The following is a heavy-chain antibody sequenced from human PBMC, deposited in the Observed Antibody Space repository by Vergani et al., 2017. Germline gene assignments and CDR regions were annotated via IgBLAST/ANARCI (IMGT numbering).Heavy chain of an antibody. V-gene: IGHV3-30*04. J-gene: IGHJ5*02. CDR2: ISYDGSNK. Sequence: QVQLVESGGGVVQPGRSLRLSCAASGFTFSSYAMHWVRQAPGKGLEWVAVISYDGSNKYYADSVKGRFTISRDNSKNTLYLRMNSLRAEDTAVYYCARGRIAARPGWFDPWGQGTLVTVSS. CDR3: ARGRIAARPGWFDP. CDR1: GFTFSSYA. D-gene: IGHD6-6*01.